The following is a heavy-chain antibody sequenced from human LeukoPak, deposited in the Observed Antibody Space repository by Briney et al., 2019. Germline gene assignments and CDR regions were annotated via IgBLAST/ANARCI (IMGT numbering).Heavy chain of an antibody. CDR3: ARDAGDDYDYYYGVDV. Sequence: SETLSLTCAVSGGSISSYYWSWIRQPPGKGLEWIGYIYYRGSTNYNPSLKSRVTISLDTSENQFSLKLNSVTAADTAVYYCARDAGDDYDYYYGVDVWGKGTTVTVSS. CDR2: IYYRGST. V-gene: IGHV4-59*01. J-gene: IGHJ6*04. CDR1: GGSISSYY. D-gene: IGHD3-10*01.